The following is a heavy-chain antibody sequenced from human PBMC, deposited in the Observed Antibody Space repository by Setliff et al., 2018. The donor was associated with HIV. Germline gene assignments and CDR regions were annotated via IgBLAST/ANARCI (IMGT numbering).Heavy chain of an antibody. V-gene: IGHV1-69*05. Sequence: SVKVSCKASGGIFNTYGMNWVRQAPGQGLEWMGGIIPIARAPNYAQKFQGRVTITTDESTSTAYMELSSLRSEDTAVYYCARIGIAAAGTPFDPWGQGTLVTVSS. J-gene: IGHJ5*02. CDR2: IIPIARAP. CDR3: ARIGIAAAGTPFDP. D-gene: IGHD6-13*01. CDR1: GGIFNTYG.